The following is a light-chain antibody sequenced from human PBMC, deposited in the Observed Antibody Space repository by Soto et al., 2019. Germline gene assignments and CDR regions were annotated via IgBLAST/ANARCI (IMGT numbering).Light chain of an antibody. CDR1: QSVSNNH. Sequence: EIVLTQSPGSLSLSPRERATLSCRASQSVSNNHLAWYQQKPGQAPRLLIYGASRRATGIPDRFSGSGSGTAFTLTISRLEPEDFAVYYCQQYGSSTYTFGQGTKVEIK. J-gene: IGKJ2*01. CDR3: QQYGSSTYT. V-gene: IGKV3-20*01. CDR2: GAS.